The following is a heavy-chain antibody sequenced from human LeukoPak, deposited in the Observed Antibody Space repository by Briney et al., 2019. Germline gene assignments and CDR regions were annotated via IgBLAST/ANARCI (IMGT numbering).Heavy chain of an antibody. J-gene: IGHJ4*02. D-gene: IGHD6-19*01. Sequence: PSETLSLTCTVSGGSISSYYCSWIRQPPGKGLEWIGYIYYSGNTNYNPSLKSRVTISVDTSKNQFSLRLRSVTAADTAVYYCARAPAKGWYYFDYWGQGTLVTVSS. CDR3: ARAPAKGWYYFDY. CDR1: GGSISSYY. CDR2: IYYSGNT. V-gene: IGHV4-59*01.